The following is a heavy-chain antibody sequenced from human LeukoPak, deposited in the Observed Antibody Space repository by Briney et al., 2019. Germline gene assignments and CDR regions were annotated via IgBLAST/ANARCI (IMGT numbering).Heavy chain of an antibody. CDR3: ARDHTITMVRGIINWFDP. V-gene: IGHV1-2*02. CDR2: INPNSGGT. J-gene: IGHJ5*02. D-gene: IGHD3-10*01. CDR1: GYTFTGYY. Sequence: ASVKVSCKASGYTFTGYYMHWVRQAPGQGLEWMGWINPNSGGTNYAQKFQGRVTMTRDTSISTAYMELSRLRSDDTAVYYCARDHTITMVRGIINWFDPWGQGTLVTVSS.